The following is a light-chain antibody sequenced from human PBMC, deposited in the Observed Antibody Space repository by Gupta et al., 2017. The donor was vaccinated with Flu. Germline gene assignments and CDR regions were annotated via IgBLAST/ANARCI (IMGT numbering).Light chain of an antibody. CDR3: QSADSSGTYVV. Sequence: SYELTQPPSVSVSSVQTARITCSGDALPKQYAYWYQQKPGQAPVLVIYKDSERPSGIPERFSGSSSGTTVTLTISGVQAEDEADYYCQSADSSGTYVVFGGGTKLTVL. CDR1: ALPKQY. J-gene: IGLJ2*01. V-gene: IGLV3-25*03. CDR2: KDS.